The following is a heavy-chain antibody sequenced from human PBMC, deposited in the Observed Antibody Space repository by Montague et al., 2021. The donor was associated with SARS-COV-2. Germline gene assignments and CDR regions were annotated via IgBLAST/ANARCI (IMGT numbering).Heavy chain of an antibody. CDR2: IDWDDDK. Sequence: PALVKPTQTLTLTCTFSGFPLSASGMCVSWIRQPPGKALEWLALIDWDDDKFYSTSLKTRLTISKDTSKNQVVLTMTNMDPVDTATYYCARVRYFDTTFDYWGQGTLVTVSS. V-gene: IGHV2-70*01. D-gene: IGHD3-9*01. CDR1: GFPLSASGMC. CDR3: ARVRYFDTTFDY. J-gene: IGHJ4*02.